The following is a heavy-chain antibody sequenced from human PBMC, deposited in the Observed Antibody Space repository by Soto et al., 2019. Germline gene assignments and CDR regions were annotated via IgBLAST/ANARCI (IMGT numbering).Heavy chain of an antibody. CDR1: GFTNPISA. V-gene: IGHV1-58*01. CDR3: AAAPEILRFLEWLPDLYYYYGMDV. Sequence: SVTVSCKASGFTNPISAWQWVRKNSGQRLEWIGWIVVGSGNTNYAQKFQERVTITRDMSTSTAYMELSSLRSEDTAVYYCAAAPEILRFLEWLPDLYYYYGMDVWGQGTTVTVSS. D-gene: IGHD3-3*01. CDR2: IVVGSGNT. J-gene: IGHJ6*02.